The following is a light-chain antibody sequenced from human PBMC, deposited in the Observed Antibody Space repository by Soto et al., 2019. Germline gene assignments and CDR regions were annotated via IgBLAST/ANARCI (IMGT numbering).Light chain of an antibody. CDR1: SNDVGGYNH. CDR2: EVS. Sequence: QSALTQPASVSGSPGQSITISCTGTSNDVGGYNHVYWYQQHPGKAPKLIIYEVSYRPSGVSNRFSGSKSGNTASLTISVLQAEDEANYYCNSYRSTDTVVFGGGTKLTVL. J-gene: IGLJ2*01. CDR3: NSYRSTDTVV. V-gene: IGLV2-14*01.